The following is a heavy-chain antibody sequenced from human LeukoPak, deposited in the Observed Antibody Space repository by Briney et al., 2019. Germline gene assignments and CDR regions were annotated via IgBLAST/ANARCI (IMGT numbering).Heavy chain of an antibody. Sequence: KASETLSLTCTVSGGSITSSSYYWGWIRQPPGKGLEWIGSIYFTGSTYYNPSLKSRVTVSVDTSKNQFSLKLSSVTAADTAVFYCARLLRIVVGIPGAFDIWGQGTTVTVSS. D-gene: IGHD3-22*01. V-gene: IGHV4-39*07. CDR2: IYFTGST. CDR3: ARLLRIVVGIPGAFDI. CDR1: GGSITSSSYY. J-gene: IGHJ3*02.